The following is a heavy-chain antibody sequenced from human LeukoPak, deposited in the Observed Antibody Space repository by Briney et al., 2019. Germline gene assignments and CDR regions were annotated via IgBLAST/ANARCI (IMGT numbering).Heavy chain of an antibody. V-gene: IGHV1-2*02. CDR2: INPKSGGT. J-gene: IGHJ4*02. Sequence: ASVKVSCKASGYSFTDYYIHWVRLAPGQGLEWMGWINPKSGGTHYAQKFQSRVSMTRDTSINTVHLELSSLKTNDTAVYYCARTREGVWGSYSPWGQGTLVTVSS. D-gene: IGHD3-16*01. CDR1: GYSFTDYY. CDR3: ARTREGVWGSYSP.